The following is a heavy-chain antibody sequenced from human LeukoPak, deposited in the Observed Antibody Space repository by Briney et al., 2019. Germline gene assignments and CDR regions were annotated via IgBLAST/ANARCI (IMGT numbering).Heavy chain of an antibody. Sequence: SGPTLVKPTQTLTLTCTFPGCSLSTSGMGVGWIRQPPGKALEWLALIYWNDDKRYSPSLKSRLTITKDTSKSQVVLTMTNMDPVDTATYYCAHRPATTMANYFDYWGQGTLVTVSS. CDR3: AHRPATTMANYFDY. J-gene: IGHJ4*02. V-gene: IGHV2-5*01. D-gene: IGHD5-18*01. CDR1: GCSLSTSGMG. CDR2: IYWNDDK.